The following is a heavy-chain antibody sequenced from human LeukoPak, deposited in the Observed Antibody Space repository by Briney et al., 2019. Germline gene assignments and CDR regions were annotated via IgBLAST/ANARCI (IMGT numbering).Heavy chain of an antibody. CDR2: INPAGNYA. V-gene: IGHV3-74*01. CDR1: GFTFSNYW. D-gene: IGHD3-3*01. Sequence: GGSLRLSCAASGFTFSNYWIHWVRQAPGKGLVWVSRINPAGNYANYADSVKGRFTISRDNAKNTVYLQMYSLRAEDTALFYCVRDWDHYDFDSWGQGTLVTVSS. CDR3: VRDWDHYDFDS. J-gene: IGHJ5*01.